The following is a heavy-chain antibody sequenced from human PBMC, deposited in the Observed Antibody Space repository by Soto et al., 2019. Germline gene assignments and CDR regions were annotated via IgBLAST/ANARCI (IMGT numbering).Heavy chain of an antibody. CDR1: GFTFSDYW. V-gene: IGHV3-7*05. D-gene: IGHD3-10*01. CDR2: IKTDGSEK. CDR3: ASSMGRGGNDY. Sequence: ESGGGLVQPGGSLRLSCAASGFTFSDYWMSWVRQAPGKGLECVANIKTDGSEKHYVDPVKGRFTISRDNAKNSLYLQMNSLRAEDTAVYYCASSMGRGGNDYWGQGTLVAVSS. J-gene: IGHJ4*02.